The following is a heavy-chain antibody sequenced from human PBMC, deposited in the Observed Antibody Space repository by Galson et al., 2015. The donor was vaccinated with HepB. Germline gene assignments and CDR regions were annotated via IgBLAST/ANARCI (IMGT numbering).Heavy chain of an antibody. J-gene: IGHJ4*02. CDR2: INAGNGNT. CDR1: GYTFTSYA. Sequence: SVKVSCKASGYTFTSYAMHWVRQAPGQRLEWMGWINAGNGNTKYSQKFQGRVTITRDTSASTAYMELSSLRSEDTAVYYCARVRHYYDSSEYYFDYWGQGTLVTVSS. V-gene: IGHV1-3*01. CDR3: ARVRHYYDSSEYYFDY. D-gene: IGHD3-22*01.